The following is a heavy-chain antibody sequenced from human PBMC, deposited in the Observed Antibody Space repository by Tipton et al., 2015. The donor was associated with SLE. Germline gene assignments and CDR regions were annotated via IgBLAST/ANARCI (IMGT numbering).Heavy chain of an antibody. D-gene: IGHD3-16*01. CDR1: GGSIRSSSFY. V-gene: IGHV4-39*01. CDR2: MHHTGAT. Sequence: TLSLTCSVSGGSIRSSSFYWGWIRQPPGKGLEWIGSMHHTGATYSSPSLKSRVTLSLDKSQNQFSLKLTSVTAADTAVYFWARQRGYYDGTPFPPRNFDLGGRGTQVTVSS. CDR3: ARQRGYYDGTPFPPRNFDL. J-gene: IGHJ2*01.